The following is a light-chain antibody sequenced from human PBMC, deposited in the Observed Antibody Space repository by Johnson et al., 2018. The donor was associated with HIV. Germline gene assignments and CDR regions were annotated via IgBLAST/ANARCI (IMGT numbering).Light chain of an antibody. V-gene: IGLV1-51*02. CDR2: ENN. CDR1: SSNIENNY. Sequence: QSVLTQPPSVSATPGQKVTISCSGSSSNIENNYVSWYQQLPETAPKLLIYENNKRPSGIPDRFSGSKSGTSATLGITGLQTGDEAVYYCGEWDSSLSAICFGTGTKVTVL. CDR3: GEWDSSLSAIC. J-gene: IGLJ1*01.